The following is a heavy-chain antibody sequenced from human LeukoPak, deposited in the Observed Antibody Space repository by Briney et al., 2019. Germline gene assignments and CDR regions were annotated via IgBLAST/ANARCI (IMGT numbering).Heavy chain of an antibody. CDR1: GFTFSSYE. CDR2: ISVGGTTI. V-gene: IGHV3-48*03. D-gene: IGHD5-24*01. Sequence: GGSLRLSCAASGFTFSSYEMNWVRQAPGKGLEWVSYISVGGTTIYYTDSVKGRFTISRDDAENSLYLQMNSLRAEDTAVYYCARRRDGPVDYWGQGTLVTVSS. CDR3: ARRRDGPVDY. J-gene: IGHJ4*02.